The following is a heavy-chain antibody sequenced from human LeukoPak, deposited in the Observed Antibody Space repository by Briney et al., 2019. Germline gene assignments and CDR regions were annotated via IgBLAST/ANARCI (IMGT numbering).Heavy chain of an antibody. Sequence: AASVKVSCKASGYTFTGYYMHWVRQAPGQGLEWMGRINPNSGGTNYAQKFQGRVTMTRDTSISTAYMALSRLRSDDTAVYYCARGILTDSGSYRASKYWGQGTLVTVSS. CDR2: INPNSGGT. J-gene: IGHJ4*02. D-gene: IGHD1-26*01. CDR1: GYTFTGYY. V-gene: IGHV1-2*06. CDR3: ARGILTDSGSYRASKY.